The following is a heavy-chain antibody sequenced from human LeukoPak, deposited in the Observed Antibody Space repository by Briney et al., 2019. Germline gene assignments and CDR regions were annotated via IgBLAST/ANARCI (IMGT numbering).Heavy chain of an antibody. J-gene: IGHJ4*02. CDR1: GGSLSDYY. CDR3: VREGVARGYNYGLFDY. CDR2: INHSGST. Sequence: SETLSLTCAVYGGSLSDYYWNWIRQPPGKGLEWIGEINHSGSTNYNPSLQSRVTISVDMSKNQLSLKLSSVTAADTAVYYCVREGVARGYNYGLFDYWGQGTLVTVSS. V-gene: IGHV4-34*01. D-gene: IGHD5-18*01.